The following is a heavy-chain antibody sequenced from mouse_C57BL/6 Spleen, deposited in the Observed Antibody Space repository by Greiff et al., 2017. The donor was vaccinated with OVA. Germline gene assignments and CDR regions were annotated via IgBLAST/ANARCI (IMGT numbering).Heavy chain of an antibody. CDR2: INPSNGGT. V-gene: IGHV1-53*01. CDR3: ARSVYDYDGDYYAMDY. J-gene: IGHJ4*01. D-gene: IGHD2-4*01. Sequence: QVQLQQPGTKLVKPGASVKLSCKASGYTFTSYWMHWVKQRPGQGLEWIGNINPSNGGTNYNEKFKSKATLTVDKSSSTAYMQLSSLTSEDSAVYYCARSVYDYDGDYYAMDYWGQGTSVTVSS. CDR1: GYTFTSYW.